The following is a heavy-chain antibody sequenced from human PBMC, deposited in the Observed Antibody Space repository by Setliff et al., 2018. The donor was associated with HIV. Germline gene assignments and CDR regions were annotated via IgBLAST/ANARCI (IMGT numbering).Heavy chain of an antibody. CDR3: AGDRDNIWSGPFDY. V-gene: IGHV1-3*04. Sequence: ASVKVSCKAFGDTVTGHSIPXVRRAPGQRLEWMXWLNTGNGKTKYSQRFQDRVTLTRDTSARTANMELRSLSSEDSAVYYCAGDRDNIWSGPFDYWGQGTLVTVSS. CDR2: LNTGNGKT. CDR1: GDTVTGHS. J-gene: IGHJ4*02. D-gene: IGHD3-3*01.